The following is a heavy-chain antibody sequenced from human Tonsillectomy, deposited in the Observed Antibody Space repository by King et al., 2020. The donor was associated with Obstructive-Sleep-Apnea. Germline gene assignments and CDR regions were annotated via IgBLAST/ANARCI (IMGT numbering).Heavy chain of an antibody. CDR3: ASGYCSSTSCYGQFDY. CDR2: INPNSGGT. V-gene: IGHV1-2*02. D-gene: IGHD2-2*03. J-gene: IGHJ4*02. CDR1: GYTFTGFH. Sequence: HVQLVQSGAEVKEPGASVKVSGTASGYTFTGFHMHWVRQAPGQGLDWMGWINPNSGGTNYAQKLQGRVTMTRDTSISTAYMELSRLRSDDTAVYYCASGYCSSTSCYGQFDYWGQGSLVTVSA.